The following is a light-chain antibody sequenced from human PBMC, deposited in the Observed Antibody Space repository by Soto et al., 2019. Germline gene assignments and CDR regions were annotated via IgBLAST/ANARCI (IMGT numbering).Light chain of an antibody. J-gene: IGLJ3*02. CDR3: ISYTSSSTWV. CDR2: EVS. CDR1: TGAVTSGQY. V-gene: IGLV7-46*01. Sequence: QAVVTQEPSLTVSPGGTVTLTCGSSTGAVTSGQYPYWFQQKPGQAPRTLIYEVSNRPSGVSDRFSGSRSGNTASLTISGLQAEDESDYHCISYTSSSTWVFGGGTQLTVL.